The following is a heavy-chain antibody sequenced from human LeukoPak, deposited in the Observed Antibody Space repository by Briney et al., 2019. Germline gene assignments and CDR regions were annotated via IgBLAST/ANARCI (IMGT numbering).Heavy chain of an antibody. CDR3: SKDLSSSWYTGYMDV. V-gene: IGHV3-9*03. J-gene: IGHJ6*03. CDR1: GFTFDDYA. Sequence: PGGSLRLSCAASGFTFDDYAMHWVRQAPGKGLEWVSGISWNSGSIGYADSVKGRFTISRDNAKNSLYLQMNSLRAEDMALYYCSKDLSSSWYTGYMDVWGKGTTVTVSS. D-gene: IGHD6-13*01. CDR2: ISWNSGSI.